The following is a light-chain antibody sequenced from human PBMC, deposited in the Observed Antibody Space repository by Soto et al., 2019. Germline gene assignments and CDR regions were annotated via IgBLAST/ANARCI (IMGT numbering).Light chain of an antibody. V-gene: IGKV1-5*01. Sequence: DIQMTQSPSILSASVGDRVIITCRASQRLSSWLAWYQQKPGKAPKLLIFDTSNLTSGVPSRFSGSGSGTEFTLTISSLHPDDFATYYCQQYDDYWTFGQGTKVGIK. CDR1: QRLSSW. CDR2: DTS. CDR3: QQYDDYWT. J-gene: IGKJ1*01.